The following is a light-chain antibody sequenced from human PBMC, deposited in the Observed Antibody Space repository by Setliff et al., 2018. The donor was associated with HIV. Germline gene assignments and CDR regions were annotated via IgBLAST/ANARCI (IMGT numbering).Light chain of an antibody. V-gene: IGLV2-14*01. J-gene: IGLJ1*01. Sequence: QSALTQPASVSGSPGQSITISCTGTSRDVGGYNYVSWYQQHPGKAPKLMIYEVSNRPSGVSNRFSGSKSGNTASLTISGLQAEDEADYYCSSYTSSTSYGFGTGTKVTV. CDR2: EVS. CDR1: SRDVGGYNY. CDR3: SSYTSSTSYG.